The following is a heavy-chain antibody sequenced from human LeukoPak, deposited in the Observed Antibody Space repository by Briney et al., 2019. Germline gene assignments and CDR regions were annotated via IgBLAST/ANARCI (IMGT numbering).Heavy chain of an antibody. CDR2: INPNSGGT. Sequence: GASVKVSCKASGYTFTGYYMHWVRQAPGQGLEWMGWINPNSGGTNYAQKFQGRVTMTSDTSISTAYMELSRLRSDATAVYYCARGAASNSSPVDYWGQGTLVTVSS. CDR3: ARGAASNSSPVDY. V-gene: IGHV1-2*02. D-gene: IGHD6-6*01. J-gene: IGHJ4*02. CDR1: GYTFTGYY.